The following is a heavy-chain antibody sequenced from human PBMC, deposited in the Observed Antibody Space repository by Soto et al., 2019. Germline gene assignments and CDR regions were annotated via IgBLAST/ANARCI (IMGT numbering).Heavy chain of an antibody. D-gene: IGHD3-10*01. CDR2: IYPGDSDT. V-gene: IGHV5-51*01. Sequence: GESRKISCKGSGYSFTSYWIGWVRQMPGKGLEWMGIIYPGDSDTRYSPSFQGQVTISADKSISTAYLQWSSLKASDTAMYYCARRERSITRRTAAFDIWGQGTMVTVSS. CDR1: GYSFTSYW. J-gene: IGHJ3*02. CDR3: ARRERSITRRTAAFDI.